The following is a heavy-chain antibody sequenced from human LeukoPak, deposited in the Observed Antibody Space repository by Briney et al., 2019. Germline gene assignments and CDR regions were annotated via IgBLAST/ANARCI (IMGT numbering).Heavy chain of an antibody. CDR2: IIPIFGTA. J-gene: IGHJ5*02. CDR3: ARVWSGYSLGSWFDP. V-gene: IGHV1-69*05. D-gene: IGHD3-3*01. CDR1: GGTFSSYA. Sequence: SVKVSCKASGGTFSSYAISWVRQAPGQGLEWMGRIIPIFGTANYAQKFQGIVTITTDESTSTAYMELSSLRSEDTAVYYCARVWSGYSLGSWFDPWGQGTLVTVSS.